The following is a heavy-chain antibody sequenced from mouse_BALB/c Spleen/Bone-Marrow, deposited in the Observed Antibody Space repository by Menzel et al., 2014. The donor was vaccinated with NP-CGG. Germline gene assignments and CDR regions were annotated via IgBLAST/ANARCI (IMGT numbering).Heavy chain of an antibody. V-gene: IGHV1S22*01. J-gene: IGHJ3*01. CDR3: TRNYGSSYPSWFAY. CDR1: GYTFTSYW. Sequence: LKESGSELVRPGASVKLSCKASGYTFTSYWMHWVKQRHGQGLEWIGNIYPGSGSTNYDEKFKSKGTLTVDTSSSTAYMQLSSLTSEDSAVYYCTRNYGSSYPSWFAYWGQGTLVTVSA. D-gene: IGHD1-1*01. CDR2: IYPGSGST.